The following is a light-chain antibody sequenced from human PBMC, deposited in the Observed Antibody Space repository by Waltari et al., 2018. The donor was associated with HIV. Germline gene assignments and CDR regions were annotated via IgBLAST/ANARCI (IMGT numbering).Light chain of an antibody. Sequence: ESVLTQSPGILSLFPGERATLSCRASQSISSSYLAWYQQKPGQAPRLLIYGASNRATGIPDRFSGSGSGTDFTLTISRLEPEDVAVYYCQKYGDSPPECTFGGGTTVEIK. CDR3: QKYGDSPPECT. J-gene: IGKJ4*01. V-gene: IGKV3-20*01. CDR2: GAS. CDR1: QSISSSY.